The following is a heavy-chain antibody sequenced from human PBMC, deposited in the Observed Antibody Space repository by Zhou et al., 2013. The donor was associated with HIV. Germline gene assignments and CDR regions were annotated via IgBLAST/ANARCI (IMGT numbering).Heavy chain of an antibody. CDR2: IIPIFGTA. J-gene: IGHJ3*02. CDR1: GGTFSSYA. CDR3: ARIPSITIFGVVNDAFDI. V-gene: IGHV1-69*05. D-gene: IGHD3-3*01. Sequence: QVQLVQSGAEVKKPGSSVKVSCKASGGTFSSYAISWVRQAPGQGLEWMGGIIPIFGTANYAQKFQGRVTITTDESTSTAYMELSSLRSEDTAVYYCARIPSITIFGVVNDAFDIWAKGQWSPSLQ.